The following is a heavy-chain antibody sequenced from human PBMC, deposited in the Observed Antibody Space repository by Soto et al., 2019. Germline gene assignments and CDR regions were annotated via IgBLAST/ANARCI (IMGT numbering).Heavy chain of an antibody. CDR2: IYYSGST. Sequence: SETLSLTCSVSGGSISSYYWSWIRQPPGKGLEWIGYIYYSGSTNYSPSLKSRVTISIDMSKNQFSLKMNSVSAADTAVYYCARERVDYGSGCFDYWGRGTLVTVSS. CDR1: GGSISSYY. V-gene: IGHV4-59*01. D-gene: IGHD3-10*01. CDR3: ARERVDYGSGCFDY. J-gene: IGHJ4*02.